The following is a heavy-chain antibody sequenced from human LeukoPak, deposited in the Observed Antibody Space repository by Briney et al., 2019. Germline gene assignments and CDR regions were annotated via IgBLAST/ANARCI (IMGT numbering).Heavy chain of an antibody. D-gene: IGHD6-6*01. Sequence: PSETLSLTCTVSGGSISSGSYYWSWIRQPAGKGLEWIGRIYTSGSTNYNPSLKSRVTISVDTSKNQFSLKLSSVTAADTAVYYCARDKYTWFDPWGQGTLVTVSS. V-gene: IGHV4-61*02. J-gene: IGHJ5*02. CDR3: ARDKYTWFDP. CDR1: GGSISSGSYY. CDR2: IYTSGST.